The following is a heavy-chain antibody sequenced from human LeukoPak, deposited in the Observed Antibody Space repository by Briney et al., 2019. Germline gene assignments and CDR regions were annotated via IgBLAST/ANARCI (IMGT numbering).Heavy chain of an antibody. J-gene: IGHJ4*02. CDR3: AINDGSGSYYKSDY. D-gene: IGHD3-10*01. CDR1: GGSFSGYY. Sequence: SETLSLTCAVYGGSFSGYYWSWIRQSPGKGLEWIGEIDKSGGTNYNPSLKSRVTLTIDTSKNQFSLKLNSVTAADTAVYYCAINDGSGSYYKSDYWGQGALVTVSS. V-gene: IGHV4-34*01. CDR2: IDKSGGT.